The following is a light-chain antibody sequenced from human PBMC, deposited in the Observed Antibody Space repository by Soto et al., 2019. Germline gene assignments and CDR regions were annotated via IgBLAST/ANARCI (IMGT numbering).Light chain of an antibody. CDR3: GSWDSSLSAYV. CDR2: DDD. V-gene: IGLV1-51*01. CDR1: SSNIGGNS. Sequence: QSVLTQPPSVSAAPGQKVTISCSGSSSNIGGNSVSWYQQLPGTAPKLLIYDDDKRPSGIPDRFYGSKSGTSATLGITGFQTGDEADYYCGSWDSSLSAYVFATGTKVTV. J-gene: IGLJ1*01.